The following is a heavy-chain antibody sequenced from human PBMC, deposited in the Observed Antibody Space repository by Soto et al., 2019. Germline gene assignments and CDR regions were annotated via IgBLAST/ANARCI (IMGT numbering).Heavy chain of an antibody. CDR3: APTWGLPFDS. V-gene: IGHV2-5*01. CDR1: GFSLRTTGVG. CDR2: IYWNDDK. D-gene: IGHD3-16*01. Sequence: QITLKESGPTLVEPTQTLTLTCTYSGFSLRTTGVGVGWIRQPPGNALAWLGIIYWNDDKRYSPSLKNRFTLTSDISKSQVVLTITNMDPVDTATYYCAPTWGLPFDSCGQGTLVIVSS. J-gene: IGHJ4*02.